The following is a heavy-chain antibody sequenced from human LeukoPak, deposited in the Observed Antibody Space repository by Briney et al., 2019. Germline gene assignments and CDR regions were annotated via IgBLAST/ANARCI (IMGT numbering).Heavy chain of an antibody. CDR3: ARGAHIVATIFY. Sequence: ASVKVSCTASGYTFTGYYMHWVRQAPGQGLEWMGWINPNSGGTNYAQKFQGRVTITRDTSISTAYMELSRLRSDDTAVYYCARGAHIVATIFYWGQGTLVTVSS. D-gene: IGHD5-12*01. V-gene: IGHV1-2*02. CDR2: INPNSGGT. J-gene: IGHJ4*02. CDR1: GYTFTGYY.